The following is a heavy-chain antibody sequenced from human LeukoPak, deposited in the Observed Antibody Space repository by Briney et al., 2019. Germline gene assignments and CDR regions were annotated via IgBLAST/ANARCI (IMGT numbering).Heavy chain of an antibody. D-gene: IGHD3-10*01. CDR2: ISGSGGST. CDR3: ARGGSMVRGVL. CDR1: GFTFSSYA. J-gene: IGHJ4*02. V-gene: IGHV3-23*01. Sequence: GGSLRLSCAASGFTFSSYAMSWVRQAPGKGLEWVSAISGSGGSTYYADSVKGRFTISRDNSKNTLYLQMNSLRAEDTAVYYCARGGSMVRGVLWGQGTLVTVSS.